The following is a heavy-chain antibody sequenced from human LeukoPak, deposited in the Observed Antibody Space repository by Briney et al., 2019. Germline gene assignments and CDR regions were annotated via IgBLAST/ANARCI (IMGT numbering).Heavy chain of an antibody. D-gene: IGHD6-13*01. V-gene: IGHV4-59*01. CDR1: GGSISSYY. CDR3: ARDYGYSRAFDI. J-gene: IGHJ3*02. Sequence: SETLSLTCTVSGGSISSYYWSWIRQPPGKGLEWIGYIYYSGSTNYNPSLKSRVTISVDTSKNQFSLKLSSVTAADTAVCYCARDYGYSRAFDIWGQGTMVTVSS. CDR2: IYYSGST.